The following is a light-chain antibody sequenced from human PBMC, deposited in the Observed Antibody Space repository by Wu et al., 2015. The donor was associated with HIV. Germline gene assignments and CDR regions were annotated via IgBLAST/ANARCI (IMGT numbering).Light chain of an antibody. Sequence: IVLTQSPGTLSLSPGERATLSCRASQSVSSDYLAWYQQKPGQAPRLLVYGASSRATGIPDRFSGSGSGTDFTLTISRLEPEDFAVYYCQQYGSSPPYSFGQGTKLEIK. CDR1: QSVSSDY. J-gene: IGKJ2*03. CDR3: QQYGSSPPYS. CDR2: GAS. V-gene: IGKV3-20*01.